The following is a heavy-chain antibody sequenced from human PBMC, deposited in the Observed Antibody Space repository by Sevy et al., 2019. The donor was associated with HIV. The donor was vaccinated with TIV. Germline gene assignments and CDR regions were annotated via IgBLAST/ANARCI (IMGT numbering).Heavy chain of an antibody. CDR3: ARATGMAVAGTGRYFDF. J-gene: IGHJ4*01. D-gene: IGHD6-19*01. V-gene: IGHV1-18*04. CDR2: ISTYNGTT. CDR1: GYKVDMYG. Sequence: ASVKVSCKISGYKVDMYGIAWVRQAPGQGLEWMGWISTYNGTTNYAQNFQGRVTMTTDTSTSVVYMELGGLRPDDTAVYYCARATGMAVAGTGRYFDFWGQGTLVTVSS.